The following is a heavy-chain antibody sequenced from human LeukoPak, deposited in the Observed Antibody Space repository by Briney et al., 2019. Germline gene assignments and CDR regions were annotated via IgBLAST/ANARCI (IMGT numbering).Heavy chain of an antibody. CDR3: AKDVMITFGPVMAPPFDY. CDR1: GFTFSNYA. D-gene: IGHD3-16*01. Sequence: GGSLRLSCAASGFTFSNYAVSWVRQAPGKGLEWVSGINGNGGSTYNADSVKGRFTISRDNSKNTLYLQMNSLRAEDTAVYYCAKDVMITFGPVMAPPFDYWGQGTLVTVSS. V-gene: IGHV3-23*01. J-gene: IGHJ4*02. CDR2: INGNGGST.